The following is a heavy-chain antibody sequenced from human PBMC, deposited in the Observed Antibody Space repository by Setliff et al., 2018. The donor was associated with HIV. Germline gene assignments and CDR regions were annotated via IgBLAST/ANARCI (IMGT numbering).Heavy chain of an antibody. CDR2: IYYTGNT. Sequence: PSETLSLTCTVSGGSISSSSYYWGWIRQPPGKGLEWIGIIYYTGNTYYNPSLKSRVTISVDTSKNQFSLKLSSVTAADTAVYYCASSVAGSGPNWFDPWAQGTLVTVSS. CDR1: GGSISSSSYY. D-gene: IGHD6-19*01. V-gene: IGHV4-39*01. CDR3: ASSVAGSGPNWFDP. J-gene: IGHJ5*02.